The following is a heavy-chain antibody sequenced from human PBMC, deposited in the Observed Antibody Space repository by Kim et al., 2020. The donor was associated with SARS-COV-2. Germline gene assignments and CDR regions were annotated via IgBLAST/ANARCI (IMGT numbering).Heavy chain of an antibody. V-gene: IGHV3-33*01. CDR2: IWYDGSNK. J-gene: IGHJ6*02. D-gene: IGHD6-19*01. CDR1: GFTFSSYG. CDR3: ARDDRPRAGPLIAVAVYPGGYGMDV. Sequence: GGSLRLSCAASGFTFSSYGMHWVRQAPGKGLEWVAVIWYDGSNKYYADSVKGRFTISRDNSKNTLYLQMNSLRAEDTAVYYCARDDRPRAGPLIAVAVYPGGYGMDVWGQGTTVTVSS.